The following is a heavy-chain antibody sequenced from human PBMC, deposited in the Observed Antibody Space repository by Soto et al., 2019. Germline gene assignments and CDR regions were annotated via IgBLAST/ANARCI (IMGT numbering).Heavy chain of an antibody. CDR1: GYSFPNYW. V-gene: IGHV5-51*01. D-gene: IGHD6-13*01. J-gene: IGHJ4*02. Sequence: GESLKISCKGSGYSFPNYWIAWVRQMPRKGLEWMGIIYPGDSDTRYSPSFQGQVTISADKSITTAYLQWNSLKASDTAMYYCARSARSLGLLDYWGQGTLVTVSS. CDR3: ARSARSLGLLDY. CDR2: IYPGDSDT.